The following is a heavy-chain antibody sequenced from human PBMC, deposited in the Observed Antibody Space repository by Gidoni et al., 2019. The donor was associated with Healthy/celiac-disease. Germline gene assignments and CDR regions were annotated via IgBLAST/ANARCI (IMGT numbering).Heavy chain of an antibody. CDR2: IYPGDSDT. CDR1: GYSFTSSR. Sequence: EVAPVYCWAVVKKPGAAPEVSSQGYGYSFTSSRIGWVRQMPGKGLEWMGIIYPGDSDTRYSPSFQGQVTISADKSISTAYLQWSSLKASDTAMYYCARQLRDSSGYYDYWGQGTLVTVSS. V-gene: IGHV5-51*01. CDR3: ARQLRDSSGYYDY. D-gene: IGHD3-22*01. J-gene: IGHJ4*02.